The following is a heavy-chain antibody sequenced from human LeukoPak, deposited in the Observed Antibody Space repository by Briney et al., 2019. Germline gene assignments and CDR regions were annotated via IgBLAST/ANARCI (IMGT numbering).Heavy chain of an antibody. Sequence: GESLKISCKGSGYPFYSYWIGWVRQMPGKGLEWMGIIYPADSDTTYSPSFRGQVTISADKSINTAYLQLSSLKASDTAMYYCARRPPTVVTLSRDALHIWGQGTMVIVSS. D-gene: IGHD4-23*01. CDR1: GYPFYSYW. CDR3: ARRPPTVVTLSRDALHI. V-gene: IGHV5-51*01. CDR2: IYPADSDT. J-gene: IGHJ3*02.